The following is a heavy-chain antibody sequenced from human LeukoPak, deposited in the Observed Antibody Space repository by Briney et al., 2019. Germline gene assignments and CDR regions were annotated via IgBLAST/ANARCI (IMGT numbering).Heavy chain of an antibody. J-gene: IGHJ3*02. V-gene: IGHV4-59*01. D-gene: IGHD1-26*01. Sequence: PSETLSLTCTVSGDSINNYYWSWIRQPPGKGLEWIGYIYYSGSTNYNPSLKSRVTISVDTSKNQFSLKLSSVTAADTAVYYCASVAVGATHAFDIWGQGTMVTVSS. CDR2: IYYSGST. CDR1: GDSINNYY. CDR3: ASVAVGATHAFDI.